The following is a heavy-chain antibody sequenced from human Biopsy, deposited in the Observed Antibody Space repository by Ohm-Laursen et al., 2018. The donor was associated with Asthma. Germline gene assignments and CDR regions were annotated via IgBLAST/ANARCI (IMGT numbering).Heavy chain of an antibody. CDR1: GGTFSNFA. D-gene: IGHD6-19*01. CDR2: IMTVFGTT. J-gene: IGHJ6*02. V-gene: IGHV1-69*01. CDR3: ARCQVGYSSGWSLLLKKIYYSGMDV. Sequence: SSVKVSCKAPGGTFSNFAISWVRQAPGQGLEWLGGIMTVFGTTNYAQKFQGRVTITAGESTSTAYTEVTSLRSEDTAIYYCARCQVGYSSGWSLLLKKIYYSGMDVWGQGTAVTVSS.